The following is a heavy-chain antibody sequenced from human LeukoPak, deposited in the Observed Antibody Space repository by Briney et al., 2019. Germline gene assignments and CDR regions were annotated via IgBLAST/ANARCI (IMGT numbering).Heavy chain of an antibody. D-gene: IGHD2-15*01. CDR2: IRNKANSYTT. CDR3: ARGHCTGGSCYLGLS. Sequence: GGSLRLSCEASGFTFSDHYMDWVRQAPGKGLEWVGRIRNKANSYTTKYAASVAGRFTISRDDSKNSLYLQMSSLKTEDTAVYYCARGHCTGGSCYLGLSWGQGTLITASS. CDR1: GFTFSDHY. V-gene: IGHV3-72*01. J-gene: IGHJ5*02.